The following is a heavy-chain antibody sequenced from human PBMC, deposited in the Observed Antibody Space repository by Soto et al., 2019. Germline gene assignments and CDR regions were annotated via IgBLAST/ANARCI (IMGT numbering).Heavy chain of an antibody. CDR3: ARGWGYYYDSSGYYYFDY. Sequence: LRLSCAASGFTVSSNYMSWVRQAPGKGLEWVSVIYSGGSTYYADSVKGRFTISRDNSKNTLYLQMNSLRAEDTAVYYCARGWGYYYDSSGYYYFDYWGQGTLVTVSS. J-gene: IGHJ4*02. V-gene: IGHV3-53*01. D-gene: IGHD3-22*01. CDR2: IYSGGST. CDR1: GFTVSSNY.